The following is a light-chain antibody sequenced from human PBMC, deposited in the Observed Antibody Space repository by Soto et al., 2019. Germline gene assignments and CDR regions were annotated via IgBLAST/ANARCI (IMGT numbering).Light chain of an antibody. CDR2: DAS. Sequence: EIVLTQAPATLYLSPGERATLSCRASQSVRRYLAWYQQKPGQAPRLLISDASDRAAGIPARFSGSGSGTAFTLTISSLEPEDFAVYYCQQRVSWPLTFGGGT. J-gene: IGKJ4*01. CDR3: QQRVSWPLT. CDR1: QSVRRY. V-gene: IGKV3-11*01.